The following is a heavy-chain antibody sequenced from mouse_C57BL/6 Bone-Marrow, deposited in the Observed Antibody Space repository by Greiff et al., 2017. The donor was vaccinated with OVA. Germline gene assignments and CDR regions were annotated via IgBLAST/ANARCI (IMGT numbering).Heavy chain of an antibody. CDR3: ARDGYYYGSSYNY. Sequence: VKLMESGAELVKPGASVKISCKASGYAFSSYWMNWVKQRPGKGLEWIGQIYPGDGDTNYNGKFKGKATLTADKSSSTAYMQLSSLTSEDSAVYFCARDGYYYGSSYNYWGQGTTLTVSS. J-gene: IGHJ2*01. D-gene: IGHD1-1*01. V-gene: IGHV1-80*01. CDR2: IYPGDGDT. CDR1: GYAFSSYW.